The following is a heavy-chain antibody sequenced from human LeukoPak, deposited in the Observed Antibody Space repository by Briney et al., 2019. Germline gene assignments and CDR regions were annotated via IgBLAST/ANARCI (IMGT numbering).Heavy chain of an antibody. V-gene: IGHV3-74*01. Sequence: RGSLRLSCANSGFTFSSYWMHWVRQAPGKGLVWVSRIKTDGSSTTYADLVQGRFTISSDNAKNTLYLQMNSLRADDTAVYYCVRGRGVPEYYFDYWGQGTLVTVSS. D-gene: IGHD2-2*01. CDR3: VRGRGVPEYYFDY. CDR2: IKTDGSST. CDR1: GFTFSSYW. J-gene: IGHJ4*02.